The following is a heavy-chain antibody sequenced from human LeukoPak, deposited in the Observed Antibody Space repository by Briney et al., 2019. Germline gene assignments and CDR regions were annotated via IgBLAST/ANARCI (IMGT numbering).Heavy chain of an antibody. D-gene: IGHD1-26*01. Sequence: GMSLRLSCAASGFSFSSFGMHWVRQAPGKGLEWVAVIWYDGRNKYYADSVKGRFTISRDNSKNTVYLQMNSLRAEDTAIYYCAKGQGRYGSYAAILDDWGQGTLVTVSS. CDR2: IWYDGRNK. CDR3: AKGQGRYGSYAAILDD. V-gene: IGHV3-33*06. J-gene: IGHJ4*02. CDR1: GFSFSSFG.